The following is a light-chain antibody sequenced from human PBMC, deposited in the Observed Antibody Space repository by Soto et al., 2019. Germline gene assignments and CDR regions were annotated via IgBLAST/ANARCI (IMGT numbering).Light chain of an antibody. Sequence: DIQMTQSPSAMSASVGDRVTITCRASQGISSWLAWYQQKLGKAPNLLIYDASTLRSGVPSRFSGSESGAVFTLTISNLQPEDFATYYCQQASSFPLTFGGGTKVDIK. V-gene: IGKV1-12*01. CDR3: QQASSFPLT. CDR2: DAS. CDR1: QGISSW. J-gene: IGKJ4*01.